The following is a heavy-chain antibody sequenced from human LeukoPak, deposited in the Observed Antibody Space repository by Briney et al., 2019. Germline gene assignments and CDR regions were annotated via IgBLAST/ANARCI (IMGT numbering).Heavy chain of an antibody. D-gene: IGHD3-10*01. CDR3: ARDNVVTMVPMDV. CDR2: ISSSSSYI. Sequence: GGSLRLSCAASGFTFSSYSMNWVRQAPGKGLEWVSSISSSSSYIYYADSVKGRFTISRDNAKNSLYLQMNSLRAEDTAVYYCARDNVVTMVPMDVWGQGTTVTVSS. J-gene: IGHJ6*02. CDR1: GFTFSSYS. V-gene: IGHV3-21*01.